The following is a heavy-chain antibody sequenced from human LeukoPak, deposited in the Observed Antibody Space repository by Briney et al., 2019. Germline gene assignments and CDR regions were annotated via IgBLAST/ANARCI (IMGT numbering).Heavy chain of an antibody. D-gene: IGHD5-18*01. Sequence: PGGSLRLSCAASGFTFDDYGMSWVRQAPGKGLGWVSGINWNGGSTGYADSVKGRFTISRDNAKNSLYLQMNSLRAEDTALYYCARTPLGQLWPTRVWFDPWGQGTLVTVSS. V-gene: IGHV3-20*04. CDR1: GFTFDDYG. J-gene: IGHJ5*02. CDR3: ARTPLGQLWPTRVWFDP. CDR2: INWNGGST.